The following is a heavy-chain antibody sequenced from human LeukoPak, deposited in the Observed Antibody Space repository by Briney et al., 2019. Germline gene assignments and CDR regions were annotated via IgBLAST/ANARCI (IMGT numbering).Heavy chain of an antibody. D-gene: IGHD2/OR15-2a*01. CDR1: GGSFSGYY. CDR3: ARRTTWFDP. Sequence: SETLSLTCAVYGGSFSGYYRSWIRQPPGKGLEWIGEINHSGSTNYNPSLKSRVTISVDTSKNQFSLKLSSVTAADTAVYYCARRTTWFDPWGQGTLVTVSS. CDR2: INHSGST. J-gene: IGHJ5*02. V-gene: IGHV4-34*01.